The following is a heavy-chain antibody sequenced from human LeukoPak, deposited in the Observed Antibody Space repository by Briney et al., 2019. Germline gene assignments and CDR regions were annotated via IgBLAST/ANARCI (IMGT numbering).Heavy chain of an antibody. Sequence: PGGSLRLSCAASGFTFSSYSMNWVRQAPGKGLEWVSYISSSSSTIYYADSVKGRFTISRDNAKNSLYLQMNSVRAEDTAVYYCARGLGAAVAGTGFDYWGQGTLVTVSS. CDR2: ISSSSSTI. V-gene: IGHV3-48*04. CDR1: GFTFSSYS. J-gene: IGHJ4*02. D-gene: IGHD6-19*01. CDR3: ARGLGAAVAGTGFDY.